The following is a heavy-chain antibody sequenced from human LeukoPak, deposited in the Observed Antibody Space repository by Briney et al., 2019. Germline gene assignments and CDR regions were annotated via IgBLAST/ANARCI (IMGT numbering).Heavy chain of an antibody. J-gene: IGHJ4*02. Sequence: GGSLRLPCAASGFTFSSYSMNWVRQAPGKGLEWVSSISSSSSYIYYADSVKGRFTISRDNAKNSLYLQMNSLRPEDTAVYYCARPRDYGDYGGGYWGQGTLVTVSS. D-gene: IGHD4-17*01. V-gene: IGHV3-21*01. CDR1: GFTFSSYS. CDR2: ISSSSSYI. CDR3: ARPRDYGDYGGGY.